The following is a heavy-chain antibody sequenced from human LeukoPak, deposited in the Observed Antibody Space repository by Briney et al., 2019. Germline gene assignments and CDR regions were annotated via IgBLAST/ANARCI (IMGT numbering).Heavy chain of an antibody. CDR2: ISYDGSNK. D-gene: IGHD4-17*01. CDR3: AKEVRYGDYGLDY. CDR1: GFTFSSYG. Sequence: GGSLRLSCAASGFTFSSYGMHWVRQAPGKGLEWVAVISYDGSNKYYADSVKGRFTISRDNSKNTLYLRMNSLRAEDTALYYCAKEVRYGDYGLDYWGQGTLVTVSS. V-gene: IGHV3-30*18. J-gene: IGHJ4*02.